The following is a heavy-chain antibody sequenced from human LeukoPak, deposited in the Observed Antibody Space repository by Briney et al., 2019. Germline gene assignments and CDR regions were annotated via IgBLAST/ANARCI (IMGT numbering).Heavy chain of an antibody. Sequence: SEILSLTCTVSGGSISSSSYYWGWIRQPPGKGLEWIGSIYYSGSTYYNPSLKSRVTISVDTSKNQFSLKLSSVTAADTAVYYCARTGYCSSTSCYRWFDPWGQGTLVTVSS. V-gene: IGHV4-39*01. CDR2: IYYSGST. J-gene: IGHJ5*02. CDR3: ARTGYCSSTSCYRWFDP. D-gene: IGHD2-2*01. CDR1: GGSISSSSYY.